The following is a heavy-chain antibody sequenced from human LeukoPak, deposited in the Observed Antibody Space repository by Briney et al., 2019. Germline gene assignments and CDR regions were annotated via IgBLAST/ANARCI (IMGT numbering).Heavy chain of an antibody. CDR1: GLTFTFSTSG. V-gene: IGHV3-30*02. CDR3: AKGGSYAPLDI. J-gene: IGHJ4*02. D-gene: IGHD1-26*01. Sequence: PGGSLRLSCAASGLTFTFSTSGIHWVRQAPGKGLEWVAFIQYDGSEKYYADSVKDRFTISRDNPKNTLYLQMNSLRAEDTAIYYCAKGGSYAPLDIWGQGTLVTVSS. CDR2: IQYDGSEK.